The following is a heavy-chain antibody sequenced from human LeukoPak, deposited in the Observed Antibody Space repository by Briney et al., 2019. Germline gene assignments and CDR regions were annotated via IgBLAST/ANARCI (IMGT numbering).Heavy chain of an antibody. V-gene: IGHV3-7*01. D-gene: IGHD5-24*01. J-gene: IGHJ5*02. Sequence: GALRLSCVASGFAFSDYWMSWVRQAPGKGLEWVANIKSDESERFFLDSVKGRFTISRDNAKNSLYLQMNSLRAEDTAVYYCARDEMGTWFDPWGQGTLVTVSS. CDR1: GFAFSDYW. CDR2: IKSDESER. CDR3: ARDEMGTWFDP.